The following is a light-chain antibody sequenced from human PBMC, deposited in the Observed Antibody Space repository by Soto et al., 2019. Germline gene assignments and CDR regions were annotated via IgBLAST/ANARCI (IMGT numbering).Light chain of an antibody. Sequence: EIVLTQSPATLSLSPGDRATLSCRASQSVGNALVWYHQKRGQAPSVLIYYASNRATSIPARFSGSGSGTDFTLTISGLEPEDFAFYFCQPRNSWPPTFGGGTRVEIK. V-gene: IGKV3-11*01. CDR1: QSVGNA. CDR2: YAS. J-gene: IGKJ4*01. CDR3: QPRNSWPPT.